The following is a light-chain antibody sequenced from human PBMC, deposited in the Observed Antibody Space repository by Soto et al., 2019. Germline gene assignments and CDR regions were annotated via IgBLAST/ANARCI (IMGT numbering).Light chain of an antibody. Sequence: QSVLTQPPSASGTPGQRVTISCSGSRSNIGTNTINWYKQVPGTAPELLIYSNDLRPSGVPDRFSGSKSGTSASLAISGLQSEDEADYYCEAWDDSLYGVVFGGGTKVTVL. J-gene: IGLJ2*01. CDR2: SND. CDR1: RSNIGTNT. V-gene: IGLV1-44*01. CDR3: EAWDDSLYGVV.